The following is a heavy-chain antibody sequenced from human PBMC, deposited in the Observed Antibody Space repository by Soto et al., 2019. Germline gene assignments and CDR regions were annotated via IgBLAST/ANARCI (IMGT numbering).Heavy chain of an antibody. J-gene: IGHJ6*03. V-gene: IGHV4-34*01. CDR2: VNHSGST. Sequence: SETLSLTCAVYGGSFSGYYWSWIRQPTGKGLEWIGEVNHSGSTNYNPSLKSRVTISVDTSKNQFSLKLSSVTAADTAVYYCARVWYGYLGITRFYYYMDVWGKGTTVTVSS. CDR3: ARVWYGYLGITRFYYYMDV. D-gene: IGHD5-18*01. CDR1: GGSFSGYY.